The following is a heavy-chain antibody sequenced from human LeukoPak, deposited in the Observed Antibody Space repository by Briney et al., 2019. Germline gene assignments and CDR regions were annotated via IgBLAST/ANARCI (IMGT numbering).Heavy chain of an antibody. J-gene: IGHJ4*02. CDR3: ARGTYDVSYFDY. D-gene: IGHD3-16*01. Sequence: GGSLRLSCAASGFYSMHWVRQAPGKGLEWVAVISYDGSNKYYADSVKGRFAISRDNSKNTLYLQVNSLRAEDTAVYYCARGTYDVSYFDYWGQGTLVTV. V-gene: IGHV3-30*09. CDR2: ISYDGSNK. CDR1: GFYS.